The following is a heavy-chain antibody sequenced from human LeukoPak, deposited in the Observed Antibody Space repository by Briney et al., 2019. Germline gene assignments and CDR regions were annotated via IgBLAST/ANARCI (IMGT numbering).Heavy chain of an antibody. CDR2: INPDIGST. CDR3: ARGLIAAAGKGTLFDY. D-gene: IGHD6-13*01. V-gene: IGHV1-2*02. Sequence: ASVKVSCKASGYTFTGYYMHWVRQAPGQGLEWMGWINPDIGSTNYAQKFQGRVTMTRDTSISTAYMELSRLRSDDTAVYYCARGLIAAAGKGTLFDYWGQGTLVTVSS. J-gene: IGHJ4*02. CDR1: GYTFTGYY.